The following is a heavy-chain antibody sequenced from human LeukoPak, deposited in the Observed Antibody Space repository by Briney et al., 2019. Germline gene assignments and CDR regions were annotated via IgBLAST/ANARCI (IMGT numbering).Heavy chain of an antibody. CDR1: GGSISSYY. Sequence: SETLSLTCTVSGGSISSYYWSWIRQPPGKGLEWIGYIYYSGSTNYNPSLKSRVTISVDTSKNQFSLMLSSVTAADTAVYYCARDFPGSYYYGMDVWGQGTTVTVSS. D-gene: IGHD7-27*01. CDR2: IYYSGST. V-gene: IGHV4-59*01. J-gene: IGHJ6*02. CDR3: ARDFPGSYYYGMDV.